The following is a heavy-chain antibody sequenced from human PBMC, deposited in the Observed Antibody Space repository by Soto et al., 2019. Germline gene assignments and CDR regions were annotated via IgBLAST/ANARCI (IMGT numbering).Heavy chain of an antibody. Sequence: QVQLQQWGAGLLKPSETLSLTCAVYGGSFSGYYWSWIRQPPGKGLEWIGEINHSGSTNYNPSLKCRVTISVDTSKNQFSLKLSSVTAADTAVYYCARYVRYSRFDYCGQETLVTVSS. CDR3: ARYVRYSRFDY. V-gene: IGHV4-34*01. J-gene: IGHJ4*02. CDR2: INHSGST. D-gene: IGHD6-13*01. CDR1: GGSFSGYY.